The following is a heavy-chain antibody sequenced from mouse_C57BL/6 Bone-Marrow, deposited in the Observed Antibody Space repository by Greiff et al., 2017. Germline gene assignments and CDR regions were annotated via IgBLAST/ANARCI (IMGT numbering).Heavy chain of an antibody. J-gene: IGHJ3*01. CDR1: GFNFKDDY. Sequence: VQLQQSGAELVRPGASVKLSCTASGFNFKDDYMHWVKQRPEQGLEWIGWIDPENGDTAYASKFQGKATITADTSSNTAYLQLSSLTSEDNAVYCCRYYGYEAWFAYWGQGTLVTVSA. CDR2: IDPENGDT. D-gene: IGHD2-2*01. V-gene: IGHV14-4*01. CDR3: RYYGYEAWFAY.